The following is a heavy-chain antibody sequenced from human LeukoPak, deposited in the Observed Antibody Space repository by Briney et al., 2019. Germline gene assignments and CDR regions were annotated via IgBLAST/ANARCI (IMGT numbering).Heavy chain of an antibody. Sequence: ASVKVSCKASGYTFTSYGISWVRQAPGQGLEWMGWISAYNGNTNYAQKLQGRVTMTRDTSTSTVYMELSSLRSEDTAVYYCARSAQNGYWGAFDIWGQGTMVTVSS. D-gene: IGHD3-16*01. J-gene: IGHJ3*02. CDR2: ISAYNGNT. CDR1: GYTFTSYG. CDR3: ARSAQNGYWGAFDI. V-gene: IGHV1-18*01.